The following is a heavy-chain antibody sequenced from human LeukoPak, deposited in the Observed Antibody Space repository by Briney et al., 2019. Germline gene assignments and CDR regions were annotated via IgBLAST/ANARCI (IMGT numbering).Heavy chain of an antibody. Sequence: SETLSLTSSVSGGSVTITNSYWVWIRQAPGKTLEWIGSMNYGGRSSYNPSLKRRVSMSVDTSRDQVSLKVNSVTAADTAVYYCARDLRGGSNFSPWWVDPWGQGTLVIVSS. CDR2: MNYGGRS. CDR1: GGSVTITNSY. CDR3: ARDLRGGSNFSPWWVDP. J-gene: IGHJ5*02. D-gene: IGHD3-16*01. V-gene: IGHV4-39*07.